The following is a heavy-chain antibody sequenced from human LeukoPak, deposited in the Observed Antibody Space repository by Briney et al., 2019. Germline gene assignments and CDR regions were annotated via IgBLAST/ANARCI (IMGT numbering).Heavy chain of an antibody. CDR1: GFTFSTYA. Sequence: PGRSLRLSCAASGFTFSTYAMHWVRQAPGKGLDWVAVVSFHGTDKFYADSVKGRFTISRDNSKNTLYPQMNSLIPEDTAVYYCARAVPSRQAIDYWGQGTLVTVSS. V-gene: IGHV3-30*04. CDR2: VSFHGTDK. J-gene: IGHJ4*02. CDR3: ARAVPSRQAIDY.